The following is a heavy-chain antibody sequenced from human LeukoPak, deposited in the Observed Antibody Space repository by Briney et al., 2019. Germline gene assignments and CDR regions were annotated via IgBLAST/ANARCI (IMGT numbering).Heavy chain of an antibody. CDR3: ARVKRGGYDSFDY. CDR1: GFTFSSYA. D-gene: IGHD5-12*01. Sequence: PGGSLRLSCAASGFTFSSYAMSWVRQAPGKGLEWVSAISGSGGSTYYADSVKGRFTISRDNAKNSLYLQMSSLRAEDTAEYYCARVKRGGYDSFDYWGQGTLVTVSS. J-gene: IGHJ4*02. CDR2: ISGSGGST. V-gene: IGHV3-23*01.